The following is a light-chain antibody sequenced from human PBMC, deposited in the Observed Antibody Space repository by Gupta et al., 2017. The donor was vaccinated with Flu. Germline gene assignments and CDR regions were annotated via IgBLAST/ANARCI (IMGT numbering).Light chain of an antibody. J-gene: IGKJ1*01. CDR2: GAS. CDR1: QSVSSN. Sequence: EIVMTQSPATLSVSPGERATLSCRASQSVSSNLAWYQQKPGQAPRLLIYGASTRATGIPARFNGSGSGTEFTLTISSLQSEDFAVYYCQQSGTFGQGTKVEIK. CDR3: QQSGT. V-gene: IGKV3-15*01.